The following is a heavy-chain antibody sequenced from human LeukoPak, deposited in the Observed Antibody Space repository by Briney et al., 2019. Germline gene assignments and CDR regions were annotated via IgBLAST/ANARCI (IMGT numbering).Heavy chain of an antibody. CDR2: IIPIFCTA. D-gene: IGHD2-21*02. Sequence: GASVKVSCKASGGTFSSYAISWVRQAPGQALEWMEGIIPIFCTANYAQKFQGRVTITADESTSTAYMELSSLRSEDTAVYYCAREYVVVTAHYFDYWGQGTLVTVSS. CDR1: GGTFSSYA. V-gene: IGHV1-69*13. CDR3: AREYVVVTAHYFDY. J-gene: IGHJ4*02.